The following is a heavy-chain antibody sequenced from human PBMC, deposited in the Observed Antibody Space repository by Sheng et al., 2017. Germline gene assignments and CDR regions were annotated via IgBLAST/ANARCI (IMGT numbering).Heavy chain of an antibody. CDR3: ARDWLERGGRFRTGDLRIS. Sequence: PQLQESRPGLVKPLETLSLTCTVSGGSISSGSYYWAWIRQPPGKGLEWIGSVYYNGRSYNNASLQSRVTISVDTSKNQFSLKLTSMTAADTAVYYCARDWLERGGRFRTGDLRISWGPGARGH. V-gene: IGHV4-39*07. J-gene: IGHJ4*02. CDR2: VYYNGRS. CDR1: GGSISSGSYY. D-gene: IGHD2-15*01.